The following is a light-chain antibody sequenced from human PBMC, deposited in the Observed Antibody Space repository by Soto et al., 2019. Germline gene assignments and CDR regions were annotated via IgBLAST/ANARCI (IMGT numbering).Light chain of an antibody. Sequence: EIVLTQSPGTLSLSPGERATLSCRGSQSVSSSYLAWYQRKPGQAPRLLIYGASTRATGIPDRFSGSGSGTDFTLTISRLEPEDFAVYYCQQYGNSPITFGQGTRLEIK. V-gene: IGKV3-20*01. CDR3: QQYGNSPIT. J-gene: IGKJ5*01. CDR1: QSVSSSY. CDR2: GAS.